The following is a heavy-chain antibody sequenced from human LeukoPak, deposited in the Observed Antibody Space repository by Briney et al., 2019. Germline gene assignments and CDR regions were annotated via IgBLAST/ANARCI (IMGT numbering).Heavy chain of an antibody. CDR1: GFTLNTYA. V-gene: IGHV3-23*01. CDR2: ITGSGGST. D-gene: IGHD3-10*01. Sequence: GGSLRLSCAASGFTLNTYAMNWVRQAPGKGLEWVSTITGSGGSTYYADSVKGRFTISRDNSKNTLYLQMNSLRAEDTAVYYCAKDLGDLSRPVDYWGQGTLVTVSS. J-gene: IGHJ4*02. CDR3: AKDLGDLSRPVDY.